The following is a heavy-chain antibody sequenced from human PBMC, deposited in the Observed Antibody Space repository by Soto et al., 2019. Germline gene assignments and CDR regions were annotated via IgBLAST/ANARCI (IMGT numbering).Heavy chain of an antibody. D-gene: IGHD2-15*01. CDR3: VRGGLVLAAVLHYDFGMDV. CDR1: GFVFSEYY. V-gene: IGHV3-11*06. J-gene: IGHJ6*02. CDR2: ISERSSYT. Sequence: VYLVESGGGLVKPGGSLRLSCAASGFVFSEYYMSWIRQAPGKGLEWVSYISERSSYTNYAGSVKGRFTISRDNDKMSLYLEMNSLRAEDTAVYYCVRGGLVLAAVLHYDFGMDVWGQGTTVTVSS.